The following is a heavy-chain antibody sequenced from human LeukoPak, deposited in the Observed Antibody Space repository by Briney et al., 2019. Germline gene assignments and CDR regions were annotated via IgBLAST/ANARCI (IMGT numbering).Heavy chain of an antibody. Sequence: GGSLRLSCAASGFSFSNYWFHWVRQAPGEGLVWVSRTNEHGTIINYADSVKGRFTISKDNAKNTVYLQMNSLGAEDTAVYYCVSFYETYWGRGTLVTVSS. V-gene: IGHV3-74*01. CDR2: TNEHGTII. CDR3: VSFYETY. D-gene: IGHD2/OR15-2a*01. CDR1: GFSFSNYW. J-gene: IGHJ4*02.